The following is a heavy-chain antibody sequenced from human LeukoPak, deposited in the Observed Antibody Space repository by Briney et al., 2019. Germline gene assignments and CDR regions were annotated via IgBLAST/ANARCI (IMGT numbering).Heavy chain of an antibody. CDR3: ARDPPYYYGSGSYLDY. Sequence: GGSLRLSCAASGFTFSNYNMNWVRQAPGKGLEWVSSISSSSSYIYYADSVKGRFTISRDNAKNSLYLQMNSLRAEDTAVYYCARDPPYYYGSGSYLDYWGQGTLVTVSS. J-gene: IGHJ4*02. CDR2: ISSSSSYI. D-gene: IGHD3-10*01. CDR1: GFTFSNYN. V-gene: IGHV3-21*01.